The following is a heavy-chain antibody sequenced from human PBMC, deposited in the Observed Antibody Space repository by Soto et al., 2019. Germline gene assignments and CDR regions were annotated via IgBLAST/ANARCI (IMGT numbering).Heavy chain of an antibody. CDR1: GGTCRGHY. V-gene: IGHV4-34*01. J-gene: IGHJ4*02. CDR3: ARDKITGLFDY. CDR2: INHSGST. Sequence: SQTMRLPWAVFGGTCRGHYWTWIRQPPGTGLEWIGEINHSGSTNYNPSLKSRVTISVDTSKNQFSLKLTSVTAADTAVYYCARDKITGLFDYWGQRTLVTVSS. D-gene: IGHD2-8*02.